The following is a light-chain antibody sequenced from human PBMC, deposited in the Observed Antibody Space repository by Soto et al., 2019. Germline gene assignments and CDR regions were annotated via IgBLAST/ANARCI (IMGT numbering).Light chain of an antibody. CDR3: QQYGGVPYT. J-gene: IGKJ2*01. V-gene: IGKV3-20*01. CDR2: GAS. Sequence: EIVLTQSPGTMSLSPGERATLSCRASQSVSSSYLAWYQQKPRQAPRLLLYGASSRATGIPDSFSGSGSGTDFTLTISRLEPEDFAIYYCQQYGGVPYTFGQGTK. CDR1: QSVSSSY.